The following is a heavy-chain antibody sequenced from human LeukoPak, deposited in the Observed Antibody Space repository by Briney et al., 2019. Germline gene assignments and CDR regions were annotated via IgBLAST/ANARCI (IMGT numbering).Heavy chain of an antibody. CDR2: IYYSGST. V-gene: IGHV4-39*07. Sequence: SETLSLTCTVSGGSISSSSYYWGWIRQPPGKGLEWIGSIYYSGSTYYNPSLKSRVTISIDTSKNQFSLKLSSVTAADTAVYYCARSLFGAGSGSFPHWGQGTLVTVSS. CDR1: GGSISSSSYY. D-gene: IGHD3-10*01. CDR3: ARSLFGAGSGSFPH. J-gene: IGHJ4*02.